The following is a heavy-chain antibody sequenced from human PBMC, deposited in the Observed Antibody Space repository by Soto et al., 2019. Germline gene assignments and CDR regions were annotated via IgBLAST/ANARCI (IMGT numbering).Heavy chain of an antibody. Sequence: PGGSLRLSCAASGFTFSSHAMSWVRQAPGKGLEWVSTISSGGGNTYYADSVKGRFTISRDNSKNTLYLQMNSMRVEDTAVYYCAKAALSSSWYEFDYWGQGTRVTVSS. CDR1: GFTFSSHA. J-gene: IGHJ4*02. V-gene: IGHV3-23*01. D-gene: IGHD6-13*01. CDR2: ISSGGGNT. CDR3: AKAALSSSWYEFDY.